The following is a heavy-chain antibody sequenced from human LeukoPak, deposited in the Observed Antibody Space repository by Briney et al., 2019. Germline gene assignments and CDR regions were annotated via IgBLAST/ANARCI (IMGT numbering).Heavy chain of an antibody. CDR1: GFTFSTYA. J-gene: IGHJ4*02. CDR2: ITSTSSYM. Sequence: PGGSLRLSCAASGFTFSTYAMNWVRQAPGKGLEWVSSITSTSSYMYYADSVKGRFTISRDNAKNSLYLQMNSLRAEDTAVYYCVRADGLFDFWGQGPLVTVSS. CDR3: VRADGLFDF. V-gene: IGHV3-21*01.